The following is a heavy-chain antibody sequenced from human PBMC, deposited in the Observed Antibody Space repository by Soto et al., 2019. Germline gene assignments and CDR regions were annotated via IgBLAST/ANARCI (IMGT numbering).Heavy chain of an antibody. CDR3: ARRRTDYYDSSGLPGPKAGNWFDP. Sequence: SETLSHTCTVSGGSISSSSYYWGWIRQPPGKGLEWIGSIYYSGSTYYNPSLKSRVTISVDTSKNQFSLKLSSVTAADTAVYYCARRRTDYYDSSGLPGPKAGNWFDPWGQGTLVTVSS. CDR1: GGSISSSSYY. D-gene: IGHD3-22*01. J-gene: IGHJ5*02. V-gene: IGHV4-39*01. CDR2: IYYSGST.